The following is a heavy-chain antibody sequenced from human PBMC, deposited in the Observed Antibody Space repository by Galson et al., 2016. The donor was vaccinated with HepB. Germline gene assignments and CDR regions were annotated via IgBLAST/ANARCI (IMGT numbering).Heavy chain of an antibody. J-gene: IGHJ6*02. Sequence: SLRLSCAASGFAFSSYGMHWVRQAPGKGLEWVAFISYDGNKRDSVDSVKGRFTISRNNSKNALYLQMNSLRAEDSATYYCAKDLLWQFPINGMDVWGQGTTVTVSS. CDR3: AKDLLWQFPINGMDV. CDR2: ISYDGNKR. V-gene: IGHV3-30*18. CDR1: GFAFSSYG. D-gene: IGHD3-10*01.